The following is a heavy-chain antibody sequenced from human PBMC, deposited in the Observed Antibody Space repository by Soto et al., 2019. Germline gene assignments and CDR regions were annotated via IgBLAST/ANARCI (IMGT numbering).Heavy chain of an antibody. V-gene: IGHV4-30-2*01. CDR2: IYPTGKT. J-gene: IGHJ6*02. Sequence: SETLSLTCAVSGGSISSGGYSWSWIRQTPGKGLEWIGYIYPTGKTYYNPSLENRVTISIDTSKDQFSLQLTSVTAADTAVYYCARAPPGPAPRWGVWGQGTTVTVSS. CDR1: GGSISSGGYS. CDR3: ARAPPGPAPRWGV. D-gene: IGHD3-16*01.